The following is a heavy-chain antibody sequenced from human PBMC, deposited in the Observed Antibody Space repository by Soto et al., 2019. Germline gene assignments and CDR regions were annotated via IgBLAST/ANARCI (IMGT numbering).Heavy chain of an antibody. J-gene: IGHJ4*02. CDR2: ISGSGGST. CDR1: GFTFSSYA. D-gene: IGHD3-22*01. V-gene: IGHV3-23*01. CDR3: AKEADISGYYPDY. Sequence: GGSLRLSCAASGFTFSSYAMSWVRQAPGKGLEWVSVISGSGGSTHYADSVKGRSTISRDNSKNTPHLQVNSLRGEDTAVYYCAKEADISGYYPDYWGQGTQVTVSS.